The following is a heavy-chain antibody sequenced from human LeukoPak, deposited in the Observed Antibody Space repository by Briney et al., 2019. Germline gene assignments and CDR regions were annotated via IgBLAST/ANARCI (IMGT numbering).Heavy chain of an antibody. CDR2: IRYDGSNK. CDR1: VFTFCSSG. V-gene: IGHV3-30*02. CDR3: SNPPGIAAAGTGNWFDP. J-gene: IGHJ5*02. Sequence: GGSLRLSCAASVFTFCSSGMHWVGQAPGKGLEWVAFIRYDGSNKYYADSVKCRFTISRDNSKNTLYLQMNSLRAEDTAVYYCSNPPGIAAAGTGNWFDPWGQGTLVTVSS. D-gene: IGHD6-13*01.